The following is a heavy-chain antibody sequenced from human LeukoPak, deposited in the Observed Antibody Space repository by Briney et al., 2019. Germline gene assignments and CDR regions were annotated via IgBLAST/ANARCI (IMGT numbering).Heavy chain of an antibody. Sequence: PSETLSLTCTVSGGPISSSSYYWGWIRQPPGKGLEWIGSIYYSGSTYYNPSLKSRVTISVDTSRNQFSLKLSSVTAADTAVYYCARRGDYGDYGIDYWGQGTLVTVSS. CDR1: GGPISSSSYY. CDR2: IYYSGST. J-gene: IGHJ4*02. CDR3: ARRGDYGDYGIDY. D-gene: IGHD4-17*01. V-gene: IGHV4-39*01.